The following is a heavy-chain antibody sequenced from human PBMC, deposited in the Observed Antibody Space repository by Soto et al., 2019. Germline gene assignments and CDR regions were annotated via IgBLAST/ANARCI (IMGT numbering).Heavy chain of an antibody. Sequence: GASVKVSCKASGGTFSSYAISWVRQAPGQGLEWMGGIIPIFGTANYAQKFQGRVTITADESTSTAYMELSSLRSEDTAVYYCARDEDSSGWFSYSGMDVWGQGTTVTVSS. CDR1: GGTFSSYA. D-gene: IGHD6-19*01. J-gene: IGHJ6*02. CDR3: ARDEDSSGWFSYSGMDV. V-gene: IGHV1-69*13. CDR2: IIPIFGTA.